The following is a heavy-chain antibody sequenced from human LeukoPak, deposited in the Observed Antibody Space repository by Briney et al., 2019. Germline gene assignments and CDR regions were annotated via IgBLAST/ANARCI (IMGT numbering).Heavy chain of an antibody. D-gene: IGHD2-15*01. Sequence: GRSLRLSCAASGFTFSNCAMHWVRQAPGKRLEWVVVTSCDGSNKFYADSVRGRFTISRDNSKNTLYLQMNSLRAEDTAVYYCARDRIVVVAATPVYWGQGTLVTVSS. J-gene: IGHJ4*02. CDR2: TSCDGSNK. CDR1: GFTFSNCA. CDR3: ARDRIVVVAATPVY. V-gene: IGHV3-30*04.